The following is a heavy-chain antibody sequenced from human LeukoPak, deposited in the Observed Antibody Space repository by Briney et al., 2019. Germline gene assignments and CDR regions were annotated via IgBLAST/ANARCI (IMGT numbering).Heavy chain of an antibody. D-gene: IGHD3-3*01. Sequence: SETLSLTCTVSGGSISSYYWSWIRQPAGKGLEWIGRIYTSGSTNYNPSLKSRVTMSVDTSKNQFSLKLSSVTAADTAVYYCARDVTIFGVVPGDAFDIWGQGPMVTVSS. J-gene: IGHJ3*02. CDR1: GGSISSYY. CDR3: ARDVTIFGVVPGDAFDI. V-gene: IGHV4-4*07. CDR2: IYTSGST.